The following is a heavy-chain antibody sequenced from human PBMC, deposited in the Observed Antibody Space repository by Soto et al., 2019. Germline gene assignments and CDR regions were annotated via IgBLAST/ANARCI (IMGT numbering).Heavy chain of an antibody. CDR2: ISGSGGST. D-gene: IGHD4-17*01. CDR1: GFTFSSYA. V-gene: IGHV3-23*01. CDR3: ANGTVTTTFDY. Sequence: EVQLLESGGGLVQPGGSLRLSCAASGFTFSSYAMSWVRQAPGKGLGWVSAISGSGGSTYYADSVRGRFTISRDNSKNTLYMQINSLRVEDTAVYYCANGTVTTTFDYWGQGTLVTVSS. J-gene: IGHJ4*02.